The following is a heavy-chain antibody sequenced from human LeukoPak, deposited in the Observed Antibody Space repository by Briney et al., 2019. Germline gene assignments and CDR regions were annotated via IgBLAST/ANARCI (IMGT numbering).Heavy chain of an antibody. CDR1: GGSFSGYY. J-gene: IGHJ4*02. D-gene: IGHD2-2*01. Sequence: SETLSLTCAVYGGSFSGYYWSWIRQPPGKGLEWIGEINHSGSTNYNPSLKSRVTISVDTSKNQFSLNLSSVTAADTAVYFCARDEGSSYPFDYWGQGTLVTVSS. CDR3: ARDEGSSYPFDY. CDR2: INHSGST. V-gene: IGHV4-34*01.